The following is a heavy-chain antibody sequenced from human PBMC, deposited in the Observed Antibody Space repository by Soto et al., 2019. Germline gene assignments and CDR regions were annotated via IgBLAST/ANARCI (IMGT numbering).Heavy chain of an antibody. V-gene: IGHV3-74*01. J-gene: IGHJ4*02. D-gene: IGHD1-20*01. CDR1: GFDFSNTW. Sequence: VRSLRLSCATSGFDFSNTWIHWVRQVPGQGLVWVSRINSDGSSIIYADSVKGRFTLSRDNAKNTVHLQMSSLRVEDTAVYYCAKDWYHTIDSWGQGIPVTVS. CDR2: INSDGSSI. CDR3: AKDWYHTIDS.